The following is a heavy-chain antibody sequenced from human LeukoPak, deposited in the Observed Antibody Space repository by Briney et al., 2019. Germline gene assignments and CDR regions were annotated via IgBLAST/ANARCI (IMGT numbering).Heavy chain of an antibody. J-gene: IGHJ4*02. Sequence: ASVKVSCKASGYTFSNYGISWVRQAPGLGLEWMGWTSYNGNTNYAQKFRDGVTMTTDTSTTTAYMELRSLESDDTAVYYCARHSGSGWQALGYWGQGTLVTVSS. V-gene: IGHV1-18*04. D-gene: IGHD6-19*01. CDR2: TSYNGNT. CDR1: GYTFSNYG. CDR3: ARHSGSGWQALGY.